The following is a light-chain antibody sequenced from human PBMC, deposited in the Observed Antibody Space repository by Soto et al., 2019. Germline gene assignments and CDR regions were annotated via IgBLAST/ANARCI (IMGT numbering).Light chain of an antibody. J-gene: IGKJ4*01. CDR1: QSVSSY. CDR2: DAS. Sequence: EIVLTQSPATLSLSPGERATLSCRASQSVSSYLAWYQQKPGQAPRLLIYDASNRATGIPARFSGSGSGTDFTLNISILEPQDVAVYYCQQRSNWTFGGGTKLEIK. V-gene: IGKV3-11*01. CDR3: QQRSNWT.